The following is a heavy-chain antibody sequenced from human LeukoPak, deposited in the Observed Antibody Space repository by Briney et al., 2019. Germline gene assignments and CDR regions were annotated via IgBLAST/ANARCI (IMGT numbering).Heavy chain of an antibody. CDR2: MNSNSGNT. V-gene: IGHV1-8*01. CDR3: AMAAYWLWSLYYCYGMDV. D-gene: IGHD2-21*01. CDR1: GYTFTSYD. J-gene: IGHJ6*02. Sequence: ASVKVSCKVSGYTFTSYDINWVRQATGQGLEWMGWMNSNSGNTGYAQKFQGRATMTRNTSISTAYMKLSRLSSKKRAVFYFAMAAYWLWSLYYCYGMDVWGQGTTVTVSS.